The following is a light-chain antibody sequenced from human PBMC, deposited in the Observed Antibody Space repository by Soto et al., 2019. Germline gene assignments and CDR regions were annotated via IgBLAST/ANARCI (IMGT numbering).Light chain of an antibody. CDR2: DND. V-gene: IGLV1-51*01. CDR3: GAWGSSLSVVM. J-gene: IGLJ3*02. Sequence: QSVLTQPPSVSAAPGQKVTISCSGSVSNIEDNYVSWYQHLPGTAPKLLIYDNDRLPAGIPDRFSDSKSDTSATLDITGLPNGDDADSCCGAWGSSLSVVMFGGGTNLTVL. CDR1: VSNIEDNY.